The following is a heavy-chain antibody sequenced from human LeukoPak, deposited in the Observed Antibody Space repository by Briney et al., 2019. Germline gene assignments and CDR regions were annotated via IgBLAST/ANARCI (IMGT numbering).Heavy chain of an antibody. J-gene: IGHJ4*02. CDR2: INHSGST. V-gene: IGHV4-34*01. D-gene: IGHD3-22*01. CDR3: ARRGDYYDSSGYWY. Sequence: PSETLSLTCAVSGGSFSGYYWSWIRQPPGKGLEWSGEINHSGSTNYNPSLKSRVTISVDTSKNQFSLKLSSVTAADTAVYYCARRGDYYDSSGYWYWGQGTLVTVSS. CDR1: GGSFSGYY.